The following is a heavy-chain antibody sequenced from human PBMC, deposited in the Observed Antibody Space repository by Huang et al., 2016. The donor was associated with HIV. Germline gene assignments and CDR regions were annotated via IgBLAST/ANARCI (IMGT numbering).Heavy chain of an antibody. CDR2: INPSGST. CDR3: ARERMMSWLDDHDAFDI. D-gene: IGHD1-1*01. V-gene: IGHV4-34*01. J-gene: IGHJ3*02. Sequence: QVQLQQWGAGLLKPSETLSLPCAVYGGSFSGYYWSWFRQSPGTGREWIGEINPSGSTNYTPSIKSRLTISVDTSKNQFSLKLSSVTAADTAVYYCARERMMSWLDDHDAFDIWGQGTMVTVSS. CDR1: GGSFSGYY.